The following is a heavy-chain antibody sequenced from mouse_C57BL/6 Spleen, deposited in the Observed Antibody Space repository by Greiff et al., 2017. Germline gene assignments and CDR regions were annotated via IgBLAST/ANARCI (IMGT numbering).Heavy chain of an antibody. Sequence: VQLQQPGAELVKPGASVKLSCTASGYTFTSYWMHWVKQRPGQGLEWIGMIHPNSGSTNYNEKFKSKATLTVDKSSSTAYMQLSSLTSEDSAVYYCTRSDSNYFGYWGQGTTLTVSS. CDR3: TRSDSNYFGY. J-gene: IGHJ2*01. D-gene: IGHD2-5*01. CDR1: GYTFTSYW. V-gene: IGHV1-64*01. CDR2: IHPNSGST.